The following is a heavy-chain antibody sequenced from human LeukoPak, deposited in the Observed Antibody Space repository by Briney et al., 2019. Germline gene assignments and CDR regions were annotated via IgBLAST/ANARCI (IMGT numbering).Heavy chain of an antibody. D-gene: IGHD2-21*01. CDR2: IRYDGSNK. J-gene: IGHJ4*02. CDR3: AKRRGEDYLDY. V-gene: IGHV3-30*02. Sequence: SGGSLRLSCAASGFTFSSFGMHWVRQAPGNGLKWVAFIRYDGSNKKYADAVTGRFTISRDNSKNTLYLQMSSLRAEDTAVYYCAKRRGEDYLDYWGQGTLVTVSS. CDR1: GFTFSSFG.